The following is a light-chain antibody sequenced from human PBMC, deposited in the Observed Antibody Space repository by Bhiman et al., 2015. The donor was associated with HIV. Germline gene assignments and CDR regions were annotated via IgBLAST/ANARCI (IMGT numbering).Light chain of an antibody. CDR2: DVN. J-gene: IGLJ1*01. CDR1: SSDIGDFHY. V-gene: IGLV2-14*01. CDR3: ASYTSSSTNV. Sequence: QSALTQPASVSGSPGQSITISCSGTSSDIGDFHYVSWYQQYPGKAPKLVIYDVNKRPSGVSNRFSGSKSGNTASLTISGLQAEDEADYYCASYTSSSTNVFGTGTKVTVL.